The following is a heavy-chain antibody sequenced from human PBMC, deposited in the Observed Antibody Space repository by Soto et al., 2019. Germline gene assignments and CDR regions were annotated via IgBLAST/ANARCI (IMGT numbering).Heavy chain of an antibody. J-gene: IGHJ4*02. CDR2: ISAYNGNT. CDR3: ARDQTANYYDSSGLFLTPGY. D-gene: IGHD3-22*01. CDR1: GYTFTSYG. Sequence: GASVKVSCKASGYTFTSYGISWVRQAPGQGLEWMGWISAYNGNTNYAQKLQGRVTMTTDTSTSTAYMELRSLRSDDTAVYYCARDQTANYYDSSGLFLTPGYWGQGTLVTVSS. V-gene: IGHV1-18*01.